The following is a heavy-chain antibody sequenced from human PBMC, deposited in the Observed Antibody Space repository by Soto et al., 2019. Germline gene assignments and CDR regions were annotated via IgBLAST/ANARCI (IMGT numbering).Heavy chain of an antibody. CDR2: INHSGST. D-gene: IGHD2-8*02. CDR1: GGSFSGYY. J-gene: IGHJ4*02. CDR3: ARDKITGLFDY. Sequence: QVQLQQWGAGLLKPSETLSLTCAVYGGSFSGYYWTWIRQPPGTGLEWIGEINHSGSTNYNPSLKSLVTISVDTADNQFSLKLTSVTAADPAVYYCARDKITGLFDYWGQGTLVTVSS. V-gene: IGHV4-34*01.